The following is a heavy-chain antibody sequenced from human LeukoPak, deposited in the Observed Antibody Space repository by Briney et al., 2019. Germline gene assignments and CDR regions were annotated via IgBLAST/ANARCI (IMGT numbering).Heavy chain of an antibody. CDR2: IKQDGSET. D-gene: IGHD2/OR15-2a*01. CDR1: GFIFSRHW. CDR3: ARDGGHSTDFDY. Sequence: GGSLRLSCGASGFIFSRHWMSWVRQAPGKGPEWVANIKQDGSETYYVGSVKGRVTISRDNAKNLLYLQMNSLRAEDTALYYCARDGGHSTDFDYWGQGTLVTVSS. J-gene: IGHJ4*02. V-gene: IGHV3-7*01.